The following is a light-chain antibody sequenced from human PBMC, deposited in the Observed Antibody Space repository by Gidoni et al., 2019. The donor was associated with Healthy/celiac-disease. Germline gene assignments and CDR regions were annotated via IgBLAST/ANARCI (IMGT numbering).Light chain of an antibody. J-gene: IGKJ3*01. CDR3: QQYGSSPRT. CDR1: QSVSSSY. CDR2: GAA. Sequence: IVLTQSPGPLSLSPGERATLSCRASQSVSSSYLAWYQQKPGQAPRLLIYGAASRATGIPDRFSGSGSGTDFTLTISRLEPEDFAVYYCQQYGSSPRTFGPGTKVDIK. V-gene: IGKV3-20*01.